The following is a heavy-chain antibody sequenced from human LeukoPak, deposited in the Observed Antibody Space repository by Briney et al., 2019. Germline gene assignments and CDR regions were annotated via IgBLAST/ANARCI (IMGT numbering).Heavy chain of an antibody. CDR1: GFTFNNHS. V-gene: IGHV3-21*01. Sequence: GGSLRLSCASSGFTFNNHSMNWVRQGPGKRLEWVSSISYSGKYIYYADSVRGRFTISRDNAKNSLHLQMSSLRVEDMAVYYCVRSHDVAGAPFDNWGQGTLVTVSS. CDR2: ISYSGKYI. J-gene: IGHJ4*02. D-gene: IGHD6-13*01. CDR3: VRSHDVAGAPFDN.